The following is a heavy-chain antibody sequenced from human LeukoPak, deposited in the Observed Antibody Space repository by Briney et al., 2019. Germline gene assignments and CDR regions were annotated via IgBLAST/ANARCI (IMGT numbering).Heavy chain of an antibody. V-gene: IGHV4-39*01. D-gene: IGHD3-22*01. Sequence: SETLSLTCTVSGGSISSSSYYWGWIRQPPGKGLEWIGSIYYSGSTYYNPSLKSRVTISVDTSKNQFSLKLSSVTAADTAVYYCARLTLPGYYDSSGYYQFDYWGQGTLVTVSS. J-gene: IGHJ4*02. CDR2: IYYSGST. CDR1: GGSISSSSYY. CDR3: ARLTLPGYYDSSGYYQFDY.